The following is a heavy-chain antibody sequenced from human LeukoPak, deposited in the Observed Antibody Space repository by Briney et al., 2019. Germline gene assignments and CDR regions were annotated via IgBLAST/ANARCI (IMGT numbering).Heavy chain of an antibody. D-gene: IGHD3-22*01. CDR1: GGSISSYY. CDR2: IYYSGST. Sequence: PSETLSLTCIVSGGSISSYYRSWIRQPPGKGLEWIGYIYYSGSTNYNPSLKSRVTISVDTSKNQFSLKLRSVTAADTAVYYCASGTYYYDSTGLRYYYYRLDIWGQGTTVTVSS. J-gene: IGHJ6*02. CDR3: ASGTYYYDSTGLRYYYYRLDI. V-gene: IGHV4-59*08.